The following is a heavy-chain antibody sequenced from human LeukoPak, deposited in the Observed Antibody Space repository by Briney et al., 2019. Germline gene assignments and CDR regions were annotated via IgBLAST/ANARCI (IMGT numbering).Heavy chain of an antibody. CDR3: AKMRSSSGWYGGLDY. J-gene: IGHJ4*02. D-gene: IGHD6-19*01. Sequence: PGRSLRLSCAASGFTFSNYGMHWVRQAPGKGLEWVAVISYDGSNKYYADSVKGRFTISRDNSKNTLYLQMNSLRAEDTAVYYCAKMRSSSGWYGGLDYWGQGTLVTVSS. CDR2: ISYDGSNK. CDR1: GFTFSNYG. V-gene: IGHV3-30*18.